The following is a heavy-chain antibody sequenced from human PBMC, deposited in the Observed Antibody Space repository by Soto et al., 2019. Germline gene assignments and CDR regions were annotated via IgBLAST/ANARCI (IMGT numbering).Heavy chain of an antibody. CDR1: GYTFTTYA. D-gene: IGHD3-10*01. Sequence: QVQLVQSGAEGKKPGASVKVSCKTSGYTFTTYAMHWVRQAPGQRLEWMGWINAGGGDTKYSQRVQGRVTISRDTSVSTVYMELSSQSPEVTSVYYCAGGRVVRGVTTSVPHEFWGQVTLVPVSS. CDR3: AGGRVVRGVTTSVPHEF. CDR2: INAGGGDT. J-gene: IGHJ4*02. V-gene: IGHV1-3*01.